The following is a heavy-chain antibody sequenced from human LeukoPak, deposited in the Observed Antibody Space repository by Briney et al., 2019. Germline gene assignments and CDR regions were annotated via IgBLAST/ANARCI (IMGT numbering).Heavy chain of an antibody. CDR2: INPNSGGT. V-gene: IGHV1-2*02. J-gene: IGHJ4*02. CDR3: ARVLRRWRYSGYDSFDY. CDR1: GYTFTGYY. D-gene: IGHD5-12*01. Sequence: GASVKVSCKASGYTFTGYYMHWVQQAPGQGLEWMGWINPNSGGTNYAQKFQGRVTMTRDTSISTAYMELSRLRSDDTAVYYCARVLRRWRYSGYDSFDYWGQGTLVTVSS.